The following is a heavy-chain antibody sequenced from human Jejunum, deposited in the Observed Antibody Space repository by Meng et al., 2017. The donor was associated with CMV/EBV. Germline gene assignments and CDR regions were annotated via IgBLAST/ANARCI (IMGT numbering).Heavy chain of an antibody. CDR3: ARDLLPRFDL. J-gene: IGHJ5*02. V-gene: IGHV4-61*02. CDR1: GGSITSGNYY. CDR2: IDTSGST. Sequence: QVQLQESGPGLVKPSXXXXLTCTVSGGSITSGNYYWTWIRQPAGKGLEWIGHIDTSGSTNYNPSLKSRVTMSVDTSKNQFSLKLSSVTASDTAVYYCARDLLPRFDLWGQGTLVTVSS. D-gene: IGHD5-18*01.